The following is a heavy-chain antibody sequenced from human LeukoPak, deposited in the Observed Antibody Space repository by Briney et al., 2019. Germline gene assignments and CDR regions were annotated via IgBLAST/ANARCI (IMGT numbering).Heavy chain of an antibody. CDR2: IYYSGST. D-gene: IGHD2-2*01. Sequence: PSETLSLTCTVSGGSISSGDYYWSWIRQPPGKGLEWIGYIYYSGSTYYNPSLKSRVTISVDTSKNQFSLKLSSVTAADTAVYYCARYCSSTSCSPGIYYFDYRGQGTLVTVSS. J-gene: IGHJ4*02. V-gene: IGHV4-30-4*01. CDR3: ARYCSSTSCSPGIYYFDY. CDR1: GGSISSGDYY.